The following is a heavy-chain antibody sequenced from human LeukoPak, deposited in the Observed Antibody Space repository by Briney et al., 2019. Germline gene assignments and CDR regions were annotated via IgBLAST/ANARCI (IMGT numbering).Heavy chain of an antibody. CDR3: ARLEGGYSWIDP. D-gene: IGHD1-1*01. CDR2: IYYTGST. J-gene: IGHJ5*02. CDR1: GGSISSSSYY. Sequence: SETLSLTCTVSGGSISSSSYYWGWIRQPPGKGLEWIVTIYYTGSTYDNPSLKSRVTISVDTSRNQFSLKLSSVTAADTAVYCCARLEGGYSWIDPGGQGTLVTVSS. V-gene: IGHV4-39*01.